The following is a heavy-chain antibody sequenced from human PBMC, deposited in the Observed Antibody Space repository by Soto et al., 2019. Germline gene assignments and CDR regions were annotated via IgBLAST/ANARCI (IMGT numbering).Heavy chain of an antibody. Sequence: PSETLSLTCTVSGGSVSSGSYYWSWIRQHPGKGLEWIGYIYYSGSTNYNPSLKSRVTISVDTSKNQFSLKLSSVTAADTAVYYCARDIALYGSGGRHRTNWFDPWGQGTLVTISS. D-gene: IGHD3-10*01. J-gene: IGHJ5*02. V-gene: IGHV4-61*01. CDR2: IYYSGST. CDR1: GGSVSSGSYY. CDR3: ARDIALYGSGGRHRTNWFDP.